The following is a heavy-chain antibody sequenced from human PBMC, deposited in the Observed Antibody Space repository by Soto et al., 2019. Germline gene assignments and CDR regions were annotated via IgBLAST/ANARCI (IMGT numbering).Heavy chain of an antibody. CDR2: ISSRGDRT. CDR1: GFTFSRYA. CDR3: AKETGYSYGVQPNALDV. Sequence: GGSLRLSCAGSGFTFSRYAMNWVRQAPGKGLEWVSIISSRGDRTSYAESVKGRFTISRDDSKNTLFLHMNSLGAEDTAVYYCAKETGYSYGVQPNALDVWGQGTTVTVSS. J-gene: IGHJ6*02. V-gene: IGHV3-23*01. D-gene: IGHD5-18*01.